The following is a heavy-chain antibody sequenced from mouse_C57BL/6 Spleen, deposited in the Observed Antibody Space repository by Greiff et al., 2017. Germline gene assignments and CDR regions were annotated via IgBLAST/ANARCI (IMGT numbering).Heavy chain of an antibody. J-gene: IGHJ1*03. Sequence: VQLQQPGAELVKPGASVKLSCKASGYTFTEYTIHWVKQRSGRGLEWIGWFYPGSGSIKYNEKFKDKATLTVDKSSSTVYMELSSLTSEDSAVYFGTRHEDGYWYFDVWGTGTTVTVSS. V-gene: IGHV1-62-2*01. CDR3: TRHEDGYWYFDV. CDR1: GYTFTEYT. CDR2: FYPGSGSI.